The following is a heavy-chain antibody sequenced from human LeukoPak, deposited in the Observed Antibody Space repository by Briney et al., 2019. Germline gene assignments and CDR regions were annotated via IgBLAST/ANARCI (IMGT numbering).Heavy chain of an antibody. CDR2: IDPSDSYT. CDR1: GYSFTSYW. D-gene: IGHD6-13*01. CDR3: ASLGRYSSSWYVY. J-gene: IGHJ4*02. Sequence: SGESLKISCKGSGYSFTSYWISWVRQMPGKGLEWMGRIDPSDSYTNYSPSFQGHVTISADKSISTAYLQWSSLKASDTAMYYCASLGRYSSSWYVYWGQGTLVTVSS. V-gene: IGHV5-10-1*01.